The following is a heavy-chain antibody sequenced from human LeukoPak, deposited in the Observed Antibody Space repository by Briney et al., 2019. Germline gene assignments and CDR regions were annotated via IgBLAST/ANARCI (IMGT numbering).Heavy chain of an antibody. D-gene: IGHD5-24*01. CDR2: IYSGGTT. CDR3: ARDRRDGYCLGH. J-gene: IGHJ4*02. Sequence: HPGGSLRLSCTGSGFTVSSSYMSWVRQTRGKGLEWVSGIYSGGTTYYADSVKGRVTISRDSSKNTLYLQMNSLRAEDTAVYYCARDRRDGYCLGHWGQGTLVTVSS. CDR1: GFTVSSSY. V-gene: IGHV3-66*01.